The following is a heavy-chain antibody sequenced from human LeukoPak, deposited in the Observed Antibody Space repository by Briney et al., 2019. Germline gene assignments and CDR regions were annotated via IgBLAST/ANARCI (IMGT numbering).Heavy chain of an antibody. CDR2: INPSGGST. CDR1: GYTFTSYY. J-gene: IGHJ4*02. D-gene: IGHD4-17*01. Sequence: ASVKVSCKASGYTFTSYYMHWVRQAPGQGLEWMGIINPSGGSTSYAQKFQGRVTMTRDTSISTAYMELSRLRSDDTAVYYCARGAATTVTSIDYWGQGTLVTVSS. V-gene: IGHV1-46*01. CDR3: ARGAATTVTSIDY.